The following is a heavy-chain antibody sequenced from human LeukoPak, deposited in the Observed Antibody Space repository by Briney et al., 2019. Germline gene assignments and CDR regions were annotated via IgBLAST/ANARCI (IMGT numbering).Heavy chain of an antibody. Sequence: PGGSLRLSCAASGFTFSSYSMNWVRQAPGKGLEWVSSTRSSGSYIYYADSVKGRFTISRDNAKNSLYLQMNSLRVEDTAVYYCARGAPYSSSWYWVDYWGQGTLVTVSS. D-gene: IGHD6-13*01. CDR2: TRSSGSYI. J-gene: IGHJ4*02. V-gene: IGHV3-21*01. CDR1: GFTFSSYS. CDR3: ARGAPYSSSWYWVDY.